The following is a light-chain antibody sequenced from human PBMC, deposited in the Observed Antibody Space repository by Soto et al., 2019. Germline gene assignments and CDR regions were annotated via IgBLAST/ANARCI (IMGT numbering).Light chain of an antibody. CDR3: HQYGSSSLS. V-gene: IGKV3-20*01. CDR2: GAS. CDR1: QSVSSSY. J-gene: IGKJ4*01. Sequence: EIVLTQSPGTLSLSPGERATLSCRASQSVSSSYLAWYQQKPGQAPRLLIYGASSRATGIPDRFSGSGSGTGFTLTISRLAPEDFAVYYCHQYGSSSLSFGGGTKVEIK.